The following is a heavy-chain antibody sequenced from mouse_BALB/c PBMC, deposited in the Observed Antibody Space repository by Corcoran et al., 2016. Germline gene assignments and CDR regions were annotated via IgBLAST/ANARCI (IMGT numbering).Heavy chain of an antibody. CDR2: IDPANGNT. Sequence: EVQLQQSGAELVKPGASVKLSCTASGFNIKDTYMHWVKQRPEQGLEWIGRIDPANGNTKYDPKFQGKATITADTSSNTAYLQLSSLTSEDTAVYYCASQDDGYPFAYWGQGTLVTVSA. D-gene: IGHD2-3*01. V-gene: IGHV14-3*02. CDR1: GFNIKDTY. J-gene: IGHJ3*01. CDR3: ASQDDGYPFAY.